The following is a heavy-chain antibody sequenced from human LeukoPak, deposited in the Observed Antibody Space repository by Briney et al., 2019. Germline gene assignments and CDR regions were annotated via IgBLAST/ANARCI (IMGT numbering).Heavy chain of an antibody. CDR1: GFTFSSYW. J-gene: IGHJ6*02. CDR2: INSDGTST. D-gene: IGHD6-6*01. V-gene: IGHV3-74*01. Sequence: PGGSLRLSCAAFGFTFSSYWIHWVRQAPGKGPVWVSRINSDGTSTTYADPVKGRFTISRDSAKNTVYLQMNSLRAEDTAVYYCVRGGGADRPYGLHVWGQGTTVTVSS. CDR3: VRGGGADRPYGLHV.